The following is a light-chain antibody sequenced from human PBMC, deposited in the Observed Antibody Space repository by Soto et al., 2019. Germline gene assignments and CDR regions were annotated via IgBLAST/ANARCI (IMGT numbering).Light chain of an antibody. Sequence: DIPMTQSPSSLSASVGDRVTITCQASQDISNYLNWYQQKPGKAPKLLIYDASNLETGVPSRFSGSGSGTDFTFTISSLRHEDIATYYCQRYDNLPFTFGPGTKVDIK. CDR3: QRYDNLPFT. V-gene: IGKV1-33*01. CDR1: QDISNY. CDR2: DAS. J-gene: IGKJ3*01.